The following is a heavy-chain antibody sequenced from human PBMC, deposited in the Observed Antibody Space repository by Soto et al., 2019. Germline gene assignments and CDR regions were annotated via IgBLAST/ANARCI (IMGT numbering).Heavy chain of an antibody. J-gene: IGHJ4*02. CDR2: IYWDDDK. CDR1: GFSLSTSGVG. V-gene: IGHV2-5*02. D-gene: IGHD7-27*01. Sequence: QITLKESGPTLVKPTQTLTLTCTFSGFSLSTSGVGVGWIRQPPGKALEWLALIYWDDDKRYSPSLKSRLTITKXTXQXKVVLTLTNMDPVDTATYYCAHSLIPNWGSRGAFDYWGQGTLVTVSS. CDR3: AHSLIPNWGSRGAFDY.